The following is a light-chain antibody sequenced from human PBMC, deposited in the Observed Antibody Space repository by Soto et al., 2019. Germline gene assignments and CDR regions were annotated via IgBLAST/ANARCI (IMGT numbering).Light chain of an antibody. CDR2: YDT. CDR3: QMWDSSSDHPV. CDR1: NIGSKS. Sequence: SYELTQPPSVSVAPGKTARITCGGNNIGSKSVHWYQQKPGQAPVVVIYYDTDRPSGIPERFSGSNSGNTATLTISSVEAGDEADSYCQMWDSSSDHPVFGGGTKLTVL. J-gene: IGLJ2*01. V-gene: IGLV3-21*04.